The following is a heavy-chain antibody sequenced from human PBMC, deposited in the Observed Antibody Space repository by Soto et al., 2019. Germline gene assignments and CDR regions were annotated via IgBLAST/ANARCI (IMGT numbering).Heavy chain of an antibody. CDR1: GFTFSDYY. CDR2: ISSSGSTI. V-gene: IGHV3-11*01. D-gene: IGHD6-6*01. CDR3: ASRIAARPYYYYYYYMDV. Sequence: QVQLVESGGGLVKPGGSLRLSCAASGFTFSDYYMSWIRQAPGKGLEWVSYISSSGSTIYYADSVKGRFTISRDNAKNSLYLEMNSLRGEDTAVYYCASRIAARPYYYYYYYMDVWGKGTTFTVSS. J-gene: IGHJ6*03.